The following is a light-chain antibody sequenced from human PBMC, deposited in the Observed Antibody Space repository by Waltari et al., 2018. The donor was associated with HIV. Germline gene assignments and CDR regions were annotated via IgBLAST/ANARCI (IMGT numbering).Light chain of an antibody. J-gene: IGLJ7*01. V-gene: IGLV1-40*01. Sequence: QSVLTQPPSVSGAPGQRVTISCTGSSSNIGAGYDVHWYQQLPGTAPKLLTYGNSNRPSGVPDRFSGSKSGTSASLAITGLQAEDEADYYCQSYDSSLSAAVFGGGTQLTVL. CDR1: SSNIGAGYD. CDR3: QSYDSSLSAAV. CDR2: GNS.